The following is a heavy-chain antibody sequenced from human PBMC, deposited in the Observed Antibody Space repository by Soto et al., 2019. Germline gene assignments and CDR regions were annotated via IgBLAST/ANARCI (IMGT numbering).Heavy chain of an antibody. CDR1: GGSFSGYY. CDR3: ARGSGYHRYYYYYMDV. CDR2: INHSGRT. D-gene: IGHD3-22*01. J-gene: IGHJ6*03. V-gene: IGHV4-34*01. Sequence: QVQLQQWGAGLLKPSETLSLTCAVYGGSFSGYYWSWIRQPPGKGLEWIGGINHSGRTNYNPSLKSRVTISVDTSKNQFSLKLSSVTAADTAVYYCARGSGYHRYYYYYMDVWGKGTTVTVSS.